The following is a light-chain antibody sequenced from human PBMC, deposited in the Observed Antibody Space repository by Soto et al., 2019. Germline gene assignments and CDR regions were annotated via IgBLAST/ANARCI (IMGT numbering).Light chain of an antibody. CDR3: GTWDSSLSAGV. CDR1: SSNIGNNY. Sequence: QSVLTQPPSVSAAPGQKVTISCSGSSSNIGNNYLSWYQQLPGTAPKLLIYENNKRPSGTPDRFSGSKSGTSATLGITGLQTGDEADYYCGTWDSSLSAGVFGGGTKLTVL. V-gene: IGLV1-51*02. CDR2: ENN. J-gene: IGLJ2*01.